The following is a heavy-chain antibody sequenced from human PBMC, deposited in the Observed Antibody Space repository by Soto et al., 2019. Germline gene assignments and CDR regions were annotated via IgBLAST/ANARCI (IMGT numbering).Heavy chain of an antibody. CDR3: ARGYSSGWYGYCGMDV. J-gene: IGHJ6*02. Sequence: SQTLSLTCDISGDSVSSNSAAWNWIRQSPSRGLEWLGTTYYRSKWYNDYAVSVKSRITINPDTSKNQFSLHLNSVTPEDTAVYYCARGYSSGWYGYCGMDVWGQRTTVTVSS. V-gene: IGHV6-1*01. CDR1: GDSVSSNSAA. CDR2: TYYRSKWYN. D-gene: IGHD6-19*01.